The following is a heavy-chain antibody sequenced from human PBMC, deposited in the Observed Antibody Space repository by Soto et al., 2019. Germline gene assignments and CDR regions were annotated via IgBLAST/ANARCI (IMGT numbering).Heavy chain of an antibody. CDR3: ARSLYYYDSSLFLRFDY. D-gene: IGHD3-22*01. Sequence: QVQLVQSGAEVKKPGSSVKVSCTASGGTFSSYAISWVRQAPGQGLEWMGGIIPIFGTANYAQKFQGRVTITADESTSTAYMELSSLRSEDTAVYYCARSLYYYDSSLFLRFDYWGQGTLVTVSS. CDR1: GGTFSSYA. CDR2: IIPIFGTA. V-gene: IGHV1-69*01. J-gene: IGHJ4*02.